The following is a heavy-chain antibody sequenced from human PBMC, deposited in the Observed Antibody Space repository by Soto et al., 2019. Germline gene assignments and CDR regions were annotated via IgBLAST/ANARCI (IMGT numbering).Heavy chain of an antibody. V-gene: IGHV1-69*13. CDR3: ARVFDCTNGLCYHYYYYGMDV. CDR1: GVTFSSYA. J-gene: IGHJ6*02. Sequence: GASVKVSCKASGVTFSSYAISWVRQAPGQGLEWMGGIIPIFGTANYAQKFQGRVTITADESTSTAYMELSSLRSEDTAVYYCARVFDCTNGLCYHYYYYGMDVWGQGTTVTVSS. CDR2: IIPIFGTA. D-gene: IGHD2-8*01.